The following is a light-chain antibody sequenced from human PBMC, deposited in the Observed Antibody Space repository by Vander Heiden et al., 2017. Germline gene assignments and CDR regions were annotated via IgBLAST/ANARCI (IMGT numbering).Light chain of an antibody. V-gene: IGLV3-1*01. CDR1: KLGDTY. CDR3: QAWDRSTAV. CDR2: QEN. Sequence: SFALSQPPSVSVCPGQTASITCSGDKLGDTYGGWYQKRPGQAPVLGIYQENKRRSGIPERFSGSNSGNTATLTISGTQAMDEAYYYCQAWDRSTAVFGGGTKLTVL. J-gene: IGLJ3*02.